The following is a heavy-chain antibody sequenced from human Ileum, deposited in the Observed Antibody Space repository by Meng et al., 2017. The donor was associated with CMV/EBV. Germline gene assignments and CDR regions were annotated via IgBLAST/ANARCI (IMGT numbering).Heavy chain of an antibody. V-gene: IGHV1-46*01. J-gene: IGHJ6*02. D-gene: IGHD2-2*01. CDR3: ARVTGGYCSSTGCYGYYYYGMDV. Sequence: ASVKVSCKASGYTFTSYYMHWVRQAPGQGLEWMGIINPSGGSTSYAQKFQGRVTMTRDTSTSTVYMELSSLRSEDTAVYYCARVTGGYCSSTGCYGYYYYGMDVWGQGTTVTVSS. CDR2: INPSGGST. CDR1: GYTFTSYY.